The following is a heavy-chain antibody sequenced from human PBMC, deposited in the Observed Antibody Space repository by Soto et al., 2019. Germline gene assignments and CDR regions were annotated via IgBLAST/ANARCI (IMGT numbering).Heavy chain of an antibody. CDR1: GYTFTSYY. CDR2: INPSGGST. D-gene: IGHD4-17*01. J-gene: IGHJ4*02. CDR3: ARRGDYGIPFDY. Sequence: ASVKVSCKASGYTFTSYYMHWVRQAPGQGLEWMGIINPSGGSTSYAQKLQGRVTMTTDTSTSTAYMELRSLRSDDTAVYYCARRGDYGIPFDYWGQGTLVTVSS. V-gene: IGHV1-46*01.